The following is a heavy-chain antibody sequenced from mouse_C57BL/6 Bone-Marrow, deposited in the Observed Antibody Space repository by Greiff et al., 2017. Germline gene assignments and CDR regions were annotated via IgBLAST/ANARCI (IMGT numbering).Heavy chain of an antibody. CDR2: IWRGGST. V-gene: IGHV2-5*01. CDR3: AKEGYYSNSWYFDV. D-gene: IGHD2-5*01. CDR1: GFSLTSYG. J-gene: IGHJ1*03. Sequence: VQLQQSGPGLVQPSQSLSITCTVSGFSLTSYGVHWVRQSPGKGLEWLGVIWRGGSTDYNAAFMSRLSITKDNSKSQVFFKMNSLQADDTAIYYCAKEGYYSNSWYFDVWGTGTTVTVSS.